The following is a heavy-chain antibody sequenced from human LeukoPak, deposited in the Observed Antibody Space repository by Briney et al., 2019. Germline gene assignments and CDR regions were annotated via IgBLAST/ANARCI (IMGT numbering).Heavy chain of an antibody. CDR2: IYYSGST. Sequence: PSETLSLTCNVSGGSISSYYWSWIRQPSGKGLEGFGYIYYSGSTNYNPSLKSRVTISVDTSKNQFSLKLSSLTAADTAVYYCARARRTYYYDSSGYYSYYFDYWGQGTLVTVSS. V-gene: IGHV4-59*12. CDR3: ARARRTYYYDSSGYYSYYFDY. D-gene: IGHD3-22*01. CDR1: GGSISSYY. J-gene: IGHJ4*02.